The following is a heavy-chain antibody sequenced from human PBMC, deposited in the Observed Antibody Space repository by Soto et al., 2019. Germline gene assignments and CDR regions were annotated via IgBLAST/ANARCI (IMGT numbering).Heavy chain of an antibody. Sequence: GGSLRLSCAASGFTFSSYDKHWVRQATGKGLEWVSAIGTAGDTYYPGSVKGRFTISRENAKNSLYLQMNSLRAEDTAVYYCARSLFTSSSWPFDYWGQGTLVTVSS. J-gene: IGHJ4*02. D-gene: IGHD6-13*01. CDR3: ARSLFTSSSWPFDY. CDR1: GFTFSSYD. V-gene: IGHV3-13*01. CDR2: IGTAGDT.